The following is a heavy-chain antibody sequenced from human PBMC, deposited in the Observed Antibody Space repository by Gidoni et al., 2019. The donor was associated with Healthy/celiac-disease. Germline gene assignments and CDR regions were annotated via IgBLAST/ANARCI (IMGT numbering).Heavy chain of an antibody. CDR2: ISGRGGST. D-gene: IGHD2-2*01. J-gene: IGHJ6*02. V-gene: IGHV3-23*01. CDR1: GFTFSSYA. CDR3: AKTSPTLRHYYYYYGMDV. Sequence: EVQLLESGGGLVQPGGSLRLSCAASGFTFSSYAMSWVRQAPGKGMEWVAAISGRGGSTYYADSVKGRFTISRDNSKNTLYLQMNSLRAEDTAVYYCAKTSPTLRHYYYYYGMDVWGQGTTVTVSS.